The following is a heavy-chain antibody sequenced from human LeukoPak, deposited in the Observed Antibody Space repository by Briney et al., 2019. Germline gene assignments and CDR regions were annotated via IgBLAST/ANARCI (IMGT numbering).Heavy chain of an antibody. CDR1: GGSISGTSDY. Sequence: SETLSLTCTVSGGSISGTSDYWGWIRQPAGKGLEWIGRVYTSGSTNYNPSLKSRVTISVDTSKNQFSLKLSSVTAADTAVYYCASRYNWNDGWGHFDYWGQGTLVTVSS. J-gene: IGHJ4*02. CDR3: ASRYNWNDGWGHFDY. CDR2: VYTSGST. D-gene: IGHD1-1*01. V-gene: IGHV4-61*02.